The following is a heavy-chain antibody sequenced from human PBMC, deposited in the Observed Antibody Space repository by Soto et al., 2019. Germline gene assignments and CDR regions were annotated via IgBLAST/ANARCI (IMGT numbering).Heavy chain of an antibody. Sequence: GASVKVSCKASGGTFSSYAISWVRQAPGQGLEWMGGIIPIFGTANYAQKFQGRVTITADESTSTAYMELSSLRSEDTAVYYCARATSFGVVIIPSHYYYYGMDVCGQGTTVTVSS. D-gene: IGHD3-3*01. CDR2: IIPIFGTA. CDR3: ARATSFGVVIIPSHYYYYGMDV. V-gene: IGHV1-69*13. J-gene: IGHJ6*02. CDR1: GGTFSSYA.